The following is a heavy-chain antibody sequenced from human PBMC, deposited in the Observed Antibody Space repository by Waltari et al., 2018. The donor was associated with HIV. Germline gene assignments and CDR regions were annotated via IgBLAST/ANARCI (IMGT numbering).Heavy chain of an antibody. CDR3: VKGVRYYGP. CDR1: NFSVRNNF. J-gene: IGHJ5*02. V-gene: IGHV3-53*05. CDR2: IYMDDTT. Sequence: VETGGTVIRPGGSLRLSCSPLNFSVRNNFVTWLRLAPGRTLEWVSSIYMDDTTHYADSVKGRFTISRDKFRNTVHLLMNFLLFDDTATYFCVKGVRYYGPWGQGTPVTVSS. D-gene: IGHD3-16*01.